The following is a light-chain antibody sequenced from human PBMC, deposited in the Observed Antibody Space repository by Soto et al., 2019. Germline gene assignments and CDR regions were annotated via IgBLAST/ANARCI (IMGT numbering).Light chain of an antibody. CDR2: AAS. J-gene: IGKJ4*01. V-gene: IGKV1-39*01. Sequence: DIQMTQSPSSLSASVGDRVTITCRASQSISSYLNWYQQKPGKAPKLLIYAASSVQSGVPSRFSGSGSGTDFTLTISSLQTEDVATYYCQQSYSTPLTFGGGTKVEIK. CDR1: QSISSY. CDR3: QQSYSTPLT.